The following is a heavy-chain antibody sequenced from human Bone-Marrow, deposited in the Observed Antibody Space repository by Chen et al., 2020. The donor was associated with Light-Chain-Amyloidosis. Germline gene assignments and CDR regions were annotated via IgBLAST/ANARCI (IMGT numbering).Heavy chain of an antibody. CDR3: AKQYLVGG. CDR2: ISETGANT. V-gene: IGHV3-23*01. CDR1: GFTFSHYA. Sequence: EVGLLEAGGGLVRRGGSLRLACAVSGFTFSHYALNWVRQAPGKGLQWISSISETGANTDYEDSVKGRFTISRDNSNNMLYLQLTSLSAEDTAVYYCAKQYLVGGWGQGTLVTVSS. D-gene: IGHD6-13*01. J-gene: IGHJ4*02.